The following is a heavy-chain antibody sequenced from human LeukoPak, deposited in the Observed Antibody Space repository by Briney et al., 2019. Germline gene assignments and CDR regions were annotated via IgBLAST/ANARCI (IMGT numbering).Heavy chain of an antibody. CDR3: ARGDDYKSTLFDC. J-gene: IGHJ4*02. CDR2: ISYSGTT. CDR1: GGSISSYY. Sequence: PSETLSLTCTVSGGSISSYYWNWIRQPPGKGLEWIGYISYSGTTNYNPSLKSRVTISVDTSKKQFSLKLTSATAADTAVYYCARGDDYKSTLFDCWGQGTLVTVSS. D-gene: IGHD5-12*01. V-gene: IGHV4-59*01.